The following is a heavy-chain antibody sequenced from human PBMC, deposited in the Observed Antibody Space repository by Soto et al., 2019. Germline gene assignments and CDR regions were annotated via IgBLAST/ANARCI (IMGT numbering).Heavy chain of an antibody. Sequence: QVQLVESGGGVLQPGRSLRLSCAASGFTFSSYAMHWVRQAPGKGLEWVAVISYDGSNKYYADSVKGRFTISRDNSKNTLYLQMNSLRAEDTAVYYCAREAGYSSGWGLYYGMDVWGQGTTVTVSS. J-gene: IGHJ6*02. CDR2: ISYDGSNK. D-gene: IGHD6-19*01. V-gene: IGHV3-30-3*01. CDR1: GFTFSSYA. CDR3: AREAGYSSGWGLYYGMDV.